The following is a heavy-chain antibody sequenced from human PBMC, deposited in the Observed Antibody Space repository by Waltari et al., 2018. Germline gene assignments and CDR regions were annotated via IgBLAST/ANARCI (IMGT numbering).Heavy chain of an antibody. V-gene: IGHV3-30*18. CDR3: AKGLWELPPYYYYVMDV. J-gene: IGHJ6*02. CDR2: ISNDGTDK. Sequence: QVQLVESGGGVVQPGGSLRLSCAASGFTFNTFGLTWFRQAPGKGLEWVALISNDGTDKYYGDSVKGRFTISRDNSKNTLHLQMNTLRAEDTAVYYCAKGLWELPPYYYYVMDVWGQGTTVTVSS. D-gene: IGHD1-7*01. CDR1: GFTFNTFG.